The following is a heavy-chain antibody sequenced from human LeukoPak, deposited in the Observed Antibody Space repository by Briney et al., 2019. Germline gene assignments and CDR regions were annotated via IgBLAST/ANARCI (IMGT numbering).Heavy chain of an antibody. V-gene: IGHV4-4*07. CDR3: ARDGILTSLRAFDI. Sequence: PSETLSLTCTVSGGSISSYYWSWIRQPAGKGLEWIGRIYTSGSTNYNPSLKSRVTMSVDTSKNQFSLKLSSVTAADTAVYYCARDGILTSLRAFDIWGQGTMATVSS. J-gene: IGHJ3*02. D-gene: IGHD3-9*01. CDR1: GGSISSYY. CDR2: IYTSGST.